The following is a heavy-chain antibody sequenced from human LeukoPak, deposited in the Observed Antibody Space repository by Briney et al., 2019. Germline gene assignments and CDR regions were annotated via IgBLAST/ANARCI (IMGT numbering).Heavy chain of an antibody. CDR2: ISGSGGST. D-gene: IGHD3-10*01. J-gene: IGHJ3*02. Sequence: GGSLRLTCAASGFTFSSYAMSWVRQAPVKGLEWVSAISGSGGSTYYADSVKGRFTISRDNSKNTLYLQMNSLRAEDTAVYYCAKADIITMVRGVTLDAFDIWGQGTMVTVSS. V-gene: IGHV3-23*01. CDR3: AKADIITMVRGVTLDAFDI. CDR1: GFTFSSYA.